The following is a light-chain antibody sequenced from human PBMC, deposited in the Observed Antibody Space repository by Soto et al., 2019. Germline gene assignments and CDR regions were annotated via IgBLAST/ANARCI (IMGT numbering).Light chain of an antibody. J-gene: IGKJ1*01. CDR1: QSVSSSY. Sequence: EIVLTQSPGTLSLSPGERATLSCRASQSVSSSYLAWYQQKPGQAPRLLIYGASSRATGIPDRFSGSGSGTDFTLTISRLEPEEFAVYYCQQYGSWTFGQGTKV. V-gene: IGKV3-20*01. CDR3: QQYGSWT. CDR2: GAS.